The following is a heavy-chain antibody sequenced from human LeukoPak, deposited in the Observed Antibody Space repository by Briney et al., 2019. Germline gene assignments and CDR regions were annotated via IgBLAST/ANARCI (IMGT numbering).Heavy chain of an antibody. CDR3: ARDWFDVAFDP. V-gene: IGHV1-2*02. CDR1: GYPFTAYY. Sequence: ASVTVSCKASGYPFTAYYMHWVRQAPGQGLEWMGWINCNSGDTNYAQKFQGRVTMTRDTSITTAYMELSRVTSDDTAVYYCARDWFDVAFDPWGQGTLVTVSS. J-gene: IGHJ5*02. D-gene: IGHD3-10*01. CDR2: INCNSGDT.